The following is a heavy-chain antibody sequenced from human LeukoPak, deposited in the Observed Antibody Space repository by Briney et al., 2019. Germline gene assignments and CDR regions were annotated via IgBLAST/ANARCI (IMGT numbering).Heavy chain of an antibody. J-gene: IGHJ3*02. CDR1: GYTFTSYD. V-gene: IGHV1-8*01. Sequence: ASVKVSCKASGYTFTSYDINWVRQATGQGLEWMGWMNPNSGNTGYAQKFQGRVTMTRNTSISTAYMELSSLRSEDTAVYYCARAGGLYYYDSSGFAFGIWGQGTMVTVSS. CDR3: ARAGGLYYYDSSGFAFGI. CDR2: MNPNSGNT. D-gene: IGHD3-22*01.